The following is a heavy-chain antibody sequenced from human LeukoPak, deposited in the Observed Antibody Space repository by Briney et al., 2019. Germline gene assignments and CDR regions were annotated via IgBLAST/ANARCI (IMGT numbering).Heavy chain of an antibody. D-gene: IGHD2/OR15-2a*01. CDR3: ARDFSAAFDI. J-gene: IGHJ3*02. CDR2: INHSGST. CDR1: GGSFSGYY. Sequence: PSETLSLTCAVYGGSFSGYYWSWIRQPPGKGLEWIGEINHSGSTNYNPSLKSRVTILVDTSKNQFSLKLSSVTAADTAVYYCARDFSAAFDIWGQGTMVTVSS. V-gene: IGHV4-34*01.